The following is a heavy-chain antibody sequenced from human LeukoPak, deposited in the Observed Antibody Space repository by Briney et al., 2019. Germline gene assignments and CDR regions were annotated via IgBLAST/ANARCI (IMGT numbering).Heavy chain of an antibody. CDR3: ELPVPYFDY. D-gene: IGHD3-16*01. Sequence: SETLSLTCTVSGYSISSGSYYWSWIRQPAGKGLDWIGRIYTTGSTNYNPSLKSRATISVDTSKNQFSLKLRSPHLGSYGYGPWELPVPYFDYWGQGTLVTVSS. CDR2: IYTTGST. V-gene: IGHV4-61*02. J-gene: IGHJ4*02. CDR1: GYSISSGSYY.